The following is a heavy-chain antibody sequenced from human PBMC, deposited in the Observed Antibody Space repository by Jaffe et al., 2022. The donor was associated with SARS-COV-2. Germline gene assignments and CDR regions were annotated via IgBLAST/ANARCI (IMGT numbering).Heavy chain of an antibody. J-gene: IGHJ6*02. CDR2: ISGSGGST. CDR1: GFTFSSYA. CDR3: ARRRDCSSSSCSSPYHYYYDMDV. V-gene: IGHV3-23*01. D-gene: IGHD2-2*01. Sequence: EVQLLESGGGLVQPGGSLRLSCAASGFTFSSYAMSWVRQAPGKGLEWVSAISGSGGSTYYADSVKGRFTISRDNSKNTLYLQMNSLRAEDTAVYYCARRRDCSSSSCSSPYHYYYDMDVWGQGTTVTVSS.